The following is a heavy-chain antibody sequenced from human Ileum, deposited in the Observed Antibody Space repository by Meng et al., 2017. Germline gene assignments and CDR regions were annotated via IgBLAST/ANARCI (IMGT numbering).Heavy chain of an antibody. J-gene: IGHJ4*02. CDR2: IKPDGRTT. CDR3: ARDWDWVVWDY. CDR1: GFTFSTYS. D-gene: IGHD3/OR15-3a*01. V-gene: IGHV3-74*01. Sequence: VQPVASGGGLVQPGGSLTLSCAGSGFTFSTYSMHWVRQAPGKGLVWVSQIKPDGRTTAYADSVKGRFTISRDNAKSTLYLEMNSLRAEDAAVYYCARDWDWVVWDYWGQGTLVTVSS.